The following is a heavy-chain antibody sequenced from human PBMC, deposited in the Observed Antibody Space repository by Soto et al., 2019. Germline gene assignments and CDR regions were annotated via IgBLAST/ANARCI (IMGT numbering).Heavy chain of an antibody. CDR3: AKNGQPPYYYYGLDV. Sequence: QGHLVQSGAEVKKPGASVKVSCKTSAYTFTRYGICWVRQAPGQGPEWMGWISGYNGDTNYAQNLQDRVTMTIDTSTTTAYMELRSLTSDDTAVYYCAKNGQPPYYYYGLDVWGQGTTVTVSS. V-gene: IGHV1-18*01. CDR2: ISGYNGDT. J-gene: IGHJ6*02. CDR1: AYTFTRYG. D-gene: IGHD2-8*01.